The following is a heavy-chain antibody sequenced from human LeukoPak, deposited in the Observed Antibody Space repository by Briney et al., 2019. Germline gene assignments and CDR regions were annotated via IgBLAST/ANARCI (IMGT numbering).Heavy chain of an antibody. CDR1: GFTFGGYG. CDR2: IAYDGSRA. CDR3: ARDLEGTYYDILTQVDY. Sequence: GRSLRLSCAGSGFTFGGYGMHWFRQTPGKGLEWVAVIAYDGSRAFYADSVKGRFTISRDNSKNTLYLQMNSLRAEDTAVYYCARDLEGTYYDILTQVDYWGQGTLVTVSS. J-gene: IGHJ4*02. D-gene: IGHD3-9*01. V-gene: IGHV3-30*03.